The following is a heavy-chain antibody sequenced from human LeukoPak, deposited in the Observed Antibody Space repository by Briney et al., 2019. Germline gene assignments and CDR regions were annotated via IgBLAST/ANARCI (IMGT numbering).Heavy chain of an antibody. CDR3: ARYTVPGSLASPHDAFDI. D-gene: IGHD2-2*01. J-gene: IGHJ3*02. Sequence: SETLSLTCTVSGGSISSCSYYWGWIRQPPGKGLEWIGSIYYSGSTYYNPSLKSRVTISVDTSKNQFSLKLSSVTAADTAVYYCARYTVPGSLASPHDAFDIWGQGTMVTVSS. V-gene: IGHV4-39*01. CDR2: IYYSGST. CDR1: GGSISSCSYY.